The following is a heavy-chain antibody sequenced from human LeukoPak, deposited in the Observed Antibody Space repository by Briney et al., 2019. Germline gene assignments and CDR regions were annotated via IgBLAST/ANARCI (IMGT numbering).Heavy chain of an antibody. Sequence: PSETLSLTCTAAGGSISSYYWSWVRQPPGKGLEWIGSIYYSGSTNYNPSLKSRVTISVDTSKNQFSLKLSSVTAADTAVYYCARGTWLPLPDFWGQGTLVTVSS. CDR2: IYYSGST. CDR1: GGSISSYY. V-gene: IGHV4-59*01. D-gene: IGHD5-24*01. J-gene: IGHJ4*02. CDR3: ARGTWLPLPDF.